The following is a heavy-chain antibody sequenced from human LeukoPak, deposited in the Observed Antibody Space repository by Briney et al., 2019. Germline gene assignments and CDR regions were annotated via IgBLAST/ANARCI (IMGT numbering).Heavy chain of an antibody. CDR1: GFTFSSYA. CDR3: ARDYYASGSHDY. D-gene: IGHD3-10*01. V-gene: IGHV3-7*04. Sequence: GGSLRLSCAASGFTFSSYAISWVRQAPGKGLEWVGNIKPDGRETYFVDSVKGRFTISRDNAQNSLYLQMNSLRAEDTALYYCARDYYASGSHDYWGQGTLVTVSS. CDR2: IKPDGRET. J-gene: IGHJ4*02.